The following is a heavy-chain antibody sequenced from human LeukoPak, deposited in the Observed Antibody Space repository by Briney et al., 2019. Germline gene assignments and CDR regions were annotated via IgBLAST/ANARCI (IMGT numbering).Heavy chain of an antibody. V-gene: IGHV4-59*08. J-gene: IGHJ3*02. CDR3: ARHYTYYDSSGYYRYPDAFDI. Sequence: PSETLSLTCTVSGGSINNYYWTWVRQSPGKGLEWIGYVSFSGSTNYNPSLKSRLTISVDTSKNRFSLKLSSVTAADTAVYYCARHYTYYDSSGYYRYPDAFDIWGQGTMVTVSS. CDR2: VSFSGST. CDR1: GGSINNYY. D-gene: IGHD3-22*01.